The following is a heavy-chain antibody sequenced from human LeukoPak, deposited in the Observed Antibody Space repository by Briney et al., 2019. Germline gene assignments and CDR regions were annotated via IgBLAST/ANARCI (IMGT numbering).Heavy chain of an antibody. D-gene: IGHD6-13*01. Sequence: GGSLRLSCAASGFTFSSYWMIWVRQAPGKGLEWVANIQQDGSEKNYVDSLKGRFSISRDNARNSLHLQMNSLRAEDTAEYYCARIGYSGSSFDYWGQGTLVTVSS. V-gene: IGHV3-7*05. CDR2: IQQDGSEK. J-gene: IGHJ4*02. CDR3: ARIGYSGSSFDY. CDR1: GFTFSSYW.